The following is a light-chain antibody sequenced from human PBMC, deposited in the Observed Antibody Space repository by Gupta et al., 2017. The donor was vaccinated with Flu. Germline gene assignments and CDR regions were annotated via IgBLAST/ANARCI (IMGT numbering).Light chain of an antibody. CDR2: DAS. CDR3: QLRGNWPPYT. J-gene: IGKJ2*01. CDR1: QSVRRF. Sequence: EIVLTQSPATLSLSPGERATLSCRARQSVRRFLAWYTQKPGQTPRLLMYDASTRATGTPARLSGTACRTEFTLTISSREPVNFAVYYCQLRGNWPPYTFGPGTKLEMK. V-gene: IGKV3-11*01.